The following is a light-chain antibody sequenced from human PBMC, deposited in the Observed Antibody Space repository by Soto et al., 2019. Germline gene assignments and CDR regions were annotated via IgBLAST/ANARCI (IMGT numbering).Light chain of an antibody. CDR1: QTVSSSY. CDR2: GAS. J-gene: IGKJ1*01. V-gene: IGKV3-20*01. CDR3: QQYGSSPRT. Sequence: EIVLTQSPSTLSLSPGESATLYCRASQTVSSSYLAWYQQRPGQAPRLLIYGASNRATGIPDRFSGSGSGTDFTLTVSRLEPEDFVLYYCQQYGSSPRTFGQGTKVDIK.